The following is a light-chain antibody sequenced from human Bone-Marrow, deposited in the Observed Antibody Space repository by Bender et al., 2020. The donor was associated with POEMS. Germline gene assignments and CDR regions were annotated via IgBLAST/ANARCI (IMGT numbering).Light chain of an antibody. V-gene: IGLV6-57*01. Sequence: NFMLTQPHSVSASPGKTVTISCTRNSGSIASNSVQWYQQRPGSSPFLLIYKDKERPSGVPDRFSGSIDRSSNSASLTISGLKTEDEADYYCQSYEINTWVFGGGTKVTVL. CDR3: QSYEINTWV. CDR1: SGSIASNS. CDR2: KDK. J-gene: IGLJ3*02.